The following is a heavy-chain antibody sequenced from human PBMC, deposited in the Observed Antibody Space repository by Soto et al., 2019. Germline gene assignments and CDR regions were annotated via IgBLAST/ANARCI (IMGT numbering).Heavy chain of an antibody. CDR2: IYYSGST. Sequence: SETLSLTCTVSGGSISSYYWSWIRQPPGKGLEWIGYIYYSGSTNYNPSLKSRVTISVDTSKNQFSLKLSSVTAADTAVYYCARDSYDYIWGPTAMGAFDIWGQGTMVTVSS. J-gene: IGHJ3*02. V-gene: IGHV4-59*08. D-gene: IGHD3-16*01. CDR1: GGSISSYY. CDR3: ARDSYDYIWGPTAMGAFDI.